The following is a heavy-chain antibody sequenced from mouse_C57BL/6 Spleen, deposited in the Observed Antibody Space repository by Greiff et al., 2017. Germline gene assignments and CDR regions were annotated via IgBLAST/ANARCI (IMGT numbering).Heavy chain of an antibody. V-gene: IGHV3-6*01. CDR3: AREGMIKGLFDY. CDR2: ISYDGSN. D-gene: IGHD2-4*01. J-gene: IGHJ2*01. CDR1: GYSITSGYY. Sequence: EVQRVESGPGLVKPSQSLSLTCSVTGYSITSGYYWNWIRQFPGNKLEWMGYISYDGSNNYNPSLKNRISITRDTSKNQFFLKLNSVTTEDTATYYCAREGMIKGLFDYWGQGTTLTVSS.